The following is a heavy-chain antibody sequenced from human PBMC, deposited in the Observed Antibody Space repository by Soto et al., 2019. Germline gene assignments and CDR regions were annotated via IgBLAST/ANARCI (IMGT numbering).Heavy chain of an antibody. J-gene: IGHJ6*03. CDR1: GFPFSSYA. Sequence: GGSLRLSCAASGFPFSSYAMYWVRQAPWKGLEYISSISRNGDSTDYANTVKGRFTISRDNSKNTLFLQMGSLKTDDMAVYYCARDSLLSFYCRTTNCYSYMDVWGRGTTVTASS. CDR3: ARDSLLSFYCRTTNCYSYMDV. CDR2: ISRNGDST. V-gene: IGHV3-64*01. D-gene: IGHD2-2*01.